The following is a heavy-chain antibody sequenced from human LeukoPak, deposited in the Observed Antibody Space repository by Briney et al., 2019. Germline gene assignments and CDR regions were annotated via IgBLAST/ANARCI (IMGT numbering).Heavy chain of an antibody. CDR1: GFTFSSYW. CDR2: IKQDGSDK. CDR3: ARNYCSITSCHDVFDI. V-gene: IGHV3-7*01. D-gene: IGHD2-2*01. Sequence: GGSLRRSCAASGFTFSSYWMSWVRQTPGKGLEWVANIKQDGSDKYYVDSVKGRFTISRDNAKNSLYLQMSSLRAEDTAVYYCARNYCSITSCHDVFDIWGQGTMATVSS. J-gene: IGHJ3*02.